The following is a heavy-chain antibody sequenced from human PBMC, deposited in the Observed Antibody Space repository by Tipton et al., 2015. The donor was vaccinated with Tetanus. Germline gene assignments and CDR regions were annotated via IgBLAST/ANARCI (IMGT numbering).Heavy chain of an antibody. CDR1: GGGVRKFA. V-gene: IGHV1-69*15. D-gene: IGHD3-3*01. J-gene: IGHJ4*02. Sequence: QSGPEVKKPGSSVKVSCKASGGGVRKFAISWLRQAPGQGIELMGTIIPALSTTTYEQKFRGRITITADGSTSTAYMELSSLRSEDTAVYYCARSKGGTRDYYAIKYWGQGTLVTVSS. CDR2: IIPALSTT. CDR3: ARSKGGTRDYYAIKY.